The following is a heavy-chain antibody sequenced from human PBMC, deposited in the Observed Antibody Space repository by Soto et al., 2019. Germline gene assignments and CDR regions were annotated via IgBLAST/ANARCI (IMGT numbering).Heavy chain of an antibody. CDR1: GGSISSGGYY. V-gene: IGHV4-31*03. D-gene: IGHD3-10*01. J-gene: IGHJ3*02. CDR3: ARISYGSRRDAFDI. Sequence: SETLSLTCTVSGGSISSGGYYWSWIRQHPGKGLEWIGYIYYSGSTYYNPSLKSRVTISVDTSKNQFSLKLSSVTAADTAVYYCARISYGSRRDAFDIWGQGTMVSVSS. CDR2: IYYSGST.